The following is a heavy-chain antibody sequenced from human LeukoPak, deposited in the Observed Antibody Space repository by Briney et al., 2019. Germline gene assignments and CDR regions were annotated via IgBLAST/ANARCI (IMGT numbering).Heavy chain of an antibody. CDR2: IFYSGTT. Sequence: SETLSLTCTVSGGSISSSSYYWGWIRQPPGKGLEWIGNIFYSGTTYYNPSLKSRVTISVDTSTNHFSLTIRSVTAAETAVYYCAKVLRSGTYHFEYGGQGTLVPLPS. CDR1: GGSISSSSYY. J-gene: IGHJ4*02. D-gene: IGHD1-26*01. V-gene: IGHV4-39*02. CDR3: AKVLRSGTYHFEY.